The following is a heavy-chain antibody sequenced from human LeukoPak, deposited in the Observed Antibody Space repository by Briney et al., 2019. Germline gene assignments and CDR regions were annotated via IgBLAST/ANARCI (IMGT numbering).Heavy chain of an antibody. CDR1: GFTFSTYG. Sequence: PGGSLRLSCAASGFTFSTYGMSWVRQAPGKGLEWVANIKEDGSEKSYVDSVKGRFTISRDNAKNLLYLQMNSLRAEETAVYYCARVLVGALDYWGQGTLVTVSS. CDR3: ARVLVGALDY. V-gene: IGHV3-7*03. J-gene: IGHJ4*02. D-gene: IGHD1-26*01. CDR2: IKEDGSEK.